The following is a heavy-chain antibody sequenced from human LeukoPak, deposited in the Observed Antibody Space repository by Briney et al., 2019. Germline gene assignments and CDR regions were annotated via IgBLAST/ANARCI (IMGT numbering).Heavy chain of an antibody. J-gene: IGHJ4*02. CDR3: ARHAYSSPLADY. D-gene: IGHD6-6*01. Sequence: RSSETLSLTCTVSGGSISSSSYYWGWIRQPPGKGLEWIGSIYYSGSTYYNPSLKSRVTISVDTSKNQFSLKLSSVTAADTAVYYCARHAYSSPLADYWGQGTLVTVSS. V-gene: IGHV4-39*01. CDR1: GGSISSSSYY. CDR2: IYYSGST.